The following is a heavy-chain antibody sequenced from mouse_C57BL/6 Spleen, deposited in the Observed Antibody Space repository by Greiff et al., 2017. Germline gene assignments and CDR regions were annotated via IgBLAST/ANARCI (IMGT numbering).Heavy chain of an antibody. CDR3: ARHSSCYYYFDY. Sequence: EVQLQQSGPELVKPGASVKMSCKASGYTFTDYNMHWVKQSDGKSLEWIGYINPNNGGTSYNQKFKGKATLTVNKSSSTAYMELRSLPSEDSAVYYCARHSSCYYYFDYWGQGTTLTVSS. CDR2: INPNNGGT. V-gene: IGHV1-22*01. D-gene: IGHD3-2*02. CDR1: GYTFTDYN. J-gene: IGHJ2*01.